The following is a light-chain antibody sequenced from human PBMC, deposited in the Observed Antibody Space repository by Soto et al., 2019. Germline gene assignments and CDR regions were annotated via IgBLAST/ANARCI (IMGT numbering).Light chain of an antibody. CDR2: DVS. V-gene: IGLV2-14*01. Sequence: QSALTQPASVSGSPGQSITISCTGTSSDVGGYNYVSWYQPHPGKAPKLMIYDVSNRPSGVSNRFSGSKSGNTASLTISGLQAEDEADYYCSSYTSSIWVFGGGTKLTVL. CDR1: SSDVGGYNY. J-gene: IGLJ3*02. CDR3: SSYTSSIWV.